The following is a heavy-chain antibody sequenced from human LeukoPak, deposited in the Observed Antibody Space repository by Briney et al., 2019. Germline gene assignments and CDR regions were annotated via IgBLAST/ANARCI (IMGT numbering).Heavy chain of an antibody. Sequence: GGSLRLSCAVPGFTVSDYPMNWVRQAPGKGLEWVSHINSGSNDIWYADSVKGRFTISRDNARSSLYLQMNSLRDEDTAVYYCATDRDWAFDYWGQGTLVTVSS. J-gene: IGHJ4*02. CDR2: INSGSNDI. CDR1: GFTVSDYP. V-gene: IGHV3-48*02. D-gene: IGHD3/OR15-3a*01. CDR3: ATDRDWAFDY.